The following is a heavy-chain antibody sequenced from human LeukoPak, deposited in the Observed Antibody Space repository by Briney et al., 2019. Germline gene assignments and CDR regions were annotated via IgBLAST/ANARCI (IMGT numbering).Heavy chain of an antibody. J-gene: IGHJ4*02. CDR2: ISGSGGST. D-gene: IGHD3-22*01. V-gene: IGHV3-23*01. CDR1: GFTVSSNY. Sequence: GGSLRLSCAASGFTVSSNYMSWVRQAPGKGLEWVSAISGSGGSTYYADSVKGRFTISRDNSKNTLYLQMNSLRAEDTAVYYCAKDLDYYDSSGYYSYWGQGTLVTVSS. CDR3: AKDLDYYDSSGYYSY.